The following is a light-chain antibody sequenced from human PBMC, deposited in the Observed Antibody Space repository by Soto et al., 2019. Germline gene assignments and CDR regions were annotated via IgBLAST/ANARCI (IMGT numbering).Light chain of an antibody. CDR2: TAS. Sequence: DIQLTQSPSFLPASVGDRVTITCRASQGISRSLDWYQQKPGKAPELLIYTASTLQSGVPSRFSGSGSGTEFTLTISSLQPEDFATYYCQQLNSYPPWTFGQGTKVEIK. J-gene: IGKJ1*01. V-gene: IGKV1-9*01. CDR1: QGISRS. CDR3: QQLNSYPPWT.